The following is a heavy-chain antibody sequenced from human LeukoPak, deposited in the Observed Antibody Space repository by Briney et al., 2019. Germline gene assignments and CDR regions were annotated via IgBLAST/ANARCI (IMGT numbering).Heavy chain of an antibody. CDR3: ARWGYCSSTSCYTRPYYYYYMDV. CDR2: IYYSGST. J-gene: IGHJ6*03. V-gene: IGHV4-59*01. D-gene: IGHD2-2*02. Sequence: NASETLSLTCTVSGGSISSYYWSWIRQPPGKGLEWIGYIYYSGSTKYNPSLKSRITISVDTSKNQFSLKLSSVTAADTAVYYCARWGYCSSTSCYTRPYYYYYMDVWGKGTTITVSS. CDR1: GGSISSYY.